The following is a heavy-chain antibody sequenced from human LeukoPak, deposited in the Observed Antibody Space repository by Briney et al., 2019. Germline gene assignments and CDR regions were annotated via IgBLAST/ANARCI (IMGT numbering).Heavy chain of an antibody. V-gene: IGHV1-2*02. CDR2: INPNSGGT. CDR3: ARANALYCSSTSCLFDY. D-gene: IGHD2-2*01. Sequence: GASVTVTFKASGYTFTDYYIHWVRQPPAQGLEWMAWINPNSGGTYYAQNFHDRITLTRDTSISTAYMELSRLRSDDTAIYYCARANALYCSSTSCLFDYWGQGTLVTVSS. CDR1: GYTFTDYY. J-gene: IGHJ4*02.